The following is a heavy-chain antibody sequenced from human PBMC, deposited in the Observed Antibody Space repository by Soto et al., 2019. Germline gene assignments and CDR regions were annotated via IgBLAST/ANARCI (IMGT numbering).Heavy chain of an antibody. V-gene: IGHV3-30*18. CDR2: ISYDGSNK. Sequence: GGSLRLSCAASGFTFSSYGMHWVRQAPGKGLEWVAVISYDGSNKYYADSVKGRFTISRDNSKNTLYLQMNSLRAEDTAVYYCAKDRAGPATYFDYWGQGTLVTVSS. D-gene: IGHD2-2*01. CDR1: GFTFSSYG. J-gene: IGHJ4*02. CDR3: AKDRAGPATYFDY.